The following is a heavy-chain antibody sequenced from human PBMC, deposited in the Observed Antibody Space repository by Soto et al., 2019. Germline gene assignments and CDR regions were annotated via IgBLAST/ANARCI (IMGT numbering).Heavy chain of an antibody. CDR3: ATNYGSGSTHFDY. Sequence: QVQLVQSGAEVKKPGSSVRVSCTASGDTFNFYTISWVRQVPGLGPEWMGRIIPMLGMSNYAQKFQGRVTIMADKSTSTVYMNLSGLTSEDTAVYYCATNYGSGSTHFDYWGQGTLVTVSS. V-gene: IGHV1-69*02. CDR1: GDTFNFYT. CDR2: IIPMLGMS. D-gene: IGHD3-10*01. J-gene: IGHJ4*02.